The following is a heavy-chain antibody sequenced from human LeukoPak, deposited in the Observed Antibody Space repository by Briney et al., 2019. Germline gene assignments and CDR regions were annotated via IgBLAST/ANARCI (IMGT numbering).Heavy chain of an antibody. D-gene: IGHD4-17*01. J-gene: IGHJ6*02. V-gene: IGHV4-4*07. Sequence: SETLSLTCTVWGGFMCSYYGRGLRQPGGKGVVCIGRIYTRGCTNYNPSLKSQVTMTVDTSKTQFSLKLSSVTAADTAVYYCAREPFMTTVTTYHYYYYGMDVWGQGTTVTVSS. CDR3: AREPFMTTVTTYHYYYYGMDV. CDR2: IYTRGCT. CDR1: GGFMCSYY.